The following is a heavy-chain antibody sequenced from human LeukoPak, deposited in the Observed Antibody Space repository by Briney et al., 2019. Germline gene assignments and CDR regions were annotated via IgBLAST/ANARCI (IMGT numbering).Heavy chain of an antibody. J-gene: IGHJ4*02. CDR1: GFTFSSYA. CDR3: AAPVAYDY. D-gene: IGHD4-23*01. V-gene: IGHV3-30-3*01. Sequence: GGSLRLSCAASGFTFSSYAMHWVRQAPGKGLEWVAVISYDGSNKYYADSVKGRFTISRDNSKNTLYLQMNSLRAEDTAVHYCAAPVAYDYWGQGTLVTVSS. CDR2: ISYDGSNK.